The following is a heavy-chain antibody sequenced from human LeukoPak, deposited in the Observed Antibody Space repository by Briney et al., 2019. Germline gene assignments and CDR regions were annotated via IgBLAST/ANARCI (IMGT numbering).Heavy chain of an antibody. D-gene: IGHD1-26*01. CDR2: ISSSSSYI. V-gene: IGHV3-21*01. J-gene: IGHJ4*02. CDR1: GFTFSSYS. Sequence: GGSLRLSCAASGFTFSSYSMNWVRQAPGKGLEWVSSISSSSSYIYYAGSVKGRFTISRDNAKNSLYLQMNILRAEDTAVYYCARAGATYGGGFDYWGQGTLVTVSS. CDR3: ARAGATYGGGFDY.